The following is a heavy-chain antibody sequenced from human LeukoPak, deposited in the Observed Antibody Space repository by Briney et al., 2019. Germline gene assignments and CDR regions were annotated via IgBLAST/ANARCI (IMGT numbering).Heavy chain of an antibody. CDR2: IWYDGSNK. D-gene: IGHD4-17*01. V-gene: IGHV3-33*06. CDR3: AKDHYGDYGYFDL. J-gene: IGHJ2*01. Sequence: GGSLRLSCAASGFTFSSYSMNWVRQAPGKGLEWVAVIWYDGSNKYYADSVKGRFTISRDNSKNTLYLQMNSLRAEDTAVYYCAKDHYGDYGYFDLWGRGTLVTVSS. CDR1: GFTFSSYS.